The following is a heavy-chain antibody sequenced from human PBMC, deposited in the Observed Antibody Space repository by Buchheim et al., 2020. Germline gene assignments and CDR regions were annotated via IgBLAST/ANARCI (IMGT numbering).Heavy chain of an antibody. V-gene: IGHV4-59*01. CDR3: ARERPQEEYYGSGMGNFDY. Sequence: QVQLQESGPGLVKPSETLSLTCTVSGGSISSYYWSWIRQPPGKGLDWIGYTYYSGGTNYNPSLKSRVTISVDTSKNQFSLKLSSVTAADTAVYYCARERPQEEYYGSGMGNFDYWGQGTL. D-gene: IGHD3-10*01. CDR2: TYYSGGT. CDR1: GGSISSYY. J-gene: IGHJ4*02.